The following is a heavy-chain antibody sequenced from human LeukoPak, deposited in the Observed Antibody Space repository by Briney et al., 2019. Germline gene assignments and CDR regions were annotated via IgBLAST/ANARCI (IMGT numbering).Heavy chain of an antibody. Sequence: SETLSLTCAVYGGSFSGYYWSWIRQPPGKGLEWIGEIVHSGNTKYNPSLKSRVTISVDTSKNQFSLNLTSVTAADTAVYYCARVGKKVVASYWGQGTLVTVSS. J-gene: IGHJ4*02. CDR1: GGSFSGYY. V-gene: IGHV4-34*12. CDR3: ARVGKKVVASY. D-gene: IGHD2-15*01. CDR2: IVHSGNT.